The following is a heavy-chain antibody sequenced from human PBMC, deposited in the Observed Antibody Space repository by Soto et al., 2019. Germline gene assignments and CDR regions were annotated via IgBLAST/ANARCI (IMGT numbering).Heavy chain of an antibody. CDR3: ARDLGWSDYRTFDY. Sequence: GGSLRLSCAASGFTFSSYSMNWVRQAPGKGLEWVSYISSSSSTIYYPDSVEGRLTISSDNAKNSLYLQMNSLRDEDTAVYYYARDLGWSDYRTFDYWGQGTLVTVSS. CDR1: GFTFSSYS. D-gene: IGHD1-26*01. J-gene: IGHJ4*02. V-gene: IGHV3-48*02. CDR2: ISSSSSTI.